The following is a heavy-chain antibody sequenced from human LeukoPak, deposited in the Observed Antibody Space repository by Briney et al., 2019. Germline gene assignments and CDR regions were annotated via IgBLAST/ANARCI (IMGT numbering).Heavy chain of an antibody. V-gene: IGHV1-2*02. D-gene: IGHD6-19*01. CDR1: GYTFTGYY. CDR3: ARARKRGAVADIDY. CDR2: INPNSGGT. Sequence: GASVKVSCKASGYTFTGYYMHWVRQAPGQGLEWMGWINPNSGGTNYAQKFQGRVTMTRDTSISTAYMELSRLRSDDTAVYYCARARKRGAVADIDYWGQGTLVTVSS. J-gene: IGHJ4*02.